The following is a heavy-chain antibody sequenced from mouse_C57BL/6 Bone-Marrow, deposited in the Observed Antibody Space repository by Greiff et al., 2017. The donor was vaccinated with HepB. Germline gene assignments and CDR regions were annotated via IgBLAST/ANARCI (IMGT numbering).Heavy chain of an antibody. Sequence: VQLQHPGAELVMPGASVKLSCKASGYTFTSYWMHWVKQRPGQGLEWIGEIDPSDSYTNYNQKFKGKSTLTVDKSSSTAYMQLSSLTSEDSAVYYCARRLDYYGSSYGFAYWGQGTLVTVSA. D-gene: IGHD1-1*01. J-gene: IGHJ3*01. CDR3: ARRLDYYGSSYGFAY. CDR1: GYTFTSYW. CDR2: IDPSDSYT. V-gene: IGHV1-69*01.